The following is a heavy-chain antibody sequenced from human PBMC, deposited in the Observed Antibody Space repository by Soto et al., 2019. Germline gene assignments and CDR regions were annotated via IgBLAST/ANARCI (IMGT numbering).Heavy chain of an antibody. D-gene: IGHD6-19*01. CDR1: GGTFSSYA. CDR2: IIPIFGTA. J-gene: IGHJ3*02. V-gene: IGHV1-69*06. CDR3: ARDPYSSGSTDAFDI. Sequence: SVKVSCKASGGTFSSYAISWVRQAPGQGLEWMGGIIPIFGTANYAQKFQGRVTITADKSTSTAYMELSSLRSEDTAVYYCARDPYSSGSTDAFDIWGQGTMVTVSS.